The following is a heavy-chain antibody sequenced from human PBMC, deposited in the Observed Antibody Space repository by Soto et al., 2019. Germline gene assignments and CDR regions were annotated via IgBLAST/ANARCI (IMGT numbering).Heavy chain of an antibody. V-gene: IGHV4-61*01. J-gene: IGHJ4*02. Sequence: QVQLQESGPGLVKPSETLSLTCTVAGGSVSSGLHYWTWIRQPPGKGLEWIGYIYYTGTTNYNPSLKSRSAVSIDTPKNQFSLKLISVTAADTAVYFCARVVRGAGTRSFDYWGQGTLVTVSS. CDR1: GGSVSSGLHY. CDR2: IYYTGTT. CDR3: ARVVRGAGTRSFDY. D-gene: IGHD3-10*01.